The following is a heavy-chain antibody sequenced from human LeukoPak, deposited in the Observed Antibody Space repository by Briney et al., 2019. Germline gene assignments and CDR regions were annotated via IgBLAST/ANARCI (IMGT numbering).Heavy chain of an antibody. CDR3: ARGWDIVVFDP. CDR1: GGSISTYY. J-gene: IGHJ5*02. D-gene: IGHD2-15*01. CDR2: IYYSGST. Sequence: SETLSLTCTVSGGSISTYYRSWIRQPPGKGLEWIGYIYYSGSTNYNPSLKSRVSISVDTSKNQFSLKLNSVTAADTAVYYCARGWDIVVFDPWGQGTLVTVSS. V-gene: IGHV4-59*01.